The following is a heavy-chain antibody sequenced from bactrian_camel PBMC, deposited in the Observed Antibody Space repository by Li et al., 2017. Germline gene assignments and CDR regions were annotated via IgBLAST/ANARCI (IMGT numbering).Heavy chain of an antibody. Sequence: VQLVESGGGLVQPGGSLRLSCAASGFPFSDYYINWVRQAPGKGLEWVSGVKGDGSKTDYADSVKGRFTISRDNAKNTLYLQMNSLKSEDTALYYCATLAGVQWLGDYWGQGTQVTVS. CDR3: ATLAGVQWLGDY. CDR2: VKGDGSKT. CDR1: GFPFSDYY. D-gene: IGHD6*01. J-gene: IGHJ4*01. V-gene: IGHV3-2*01.